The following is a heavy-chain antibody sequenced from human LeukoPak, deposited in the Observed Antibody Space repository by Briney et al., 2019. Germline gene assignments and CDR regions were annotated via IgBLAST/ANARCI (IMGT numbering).Heavy chain of an antibody. CDR3: GRHRAPSGGYYSAFDY. CDR1: ASSISSGYY. Sequence: SETLSLTCAVSASSISSGYYWGWIRQPPGKGLEWIGSIYHSGSTDYNPSLKSRVTISVDTSKNQFSLKLSSVTATDTAVYYCGRHRAPSGGYYSAFDYWGQGTLVTVSS. CDR2: IYHSGST. V-gene: IGHV4-38-2*01. D-gene: IGHD1-26*01. J-gene: IGHJ4*02.